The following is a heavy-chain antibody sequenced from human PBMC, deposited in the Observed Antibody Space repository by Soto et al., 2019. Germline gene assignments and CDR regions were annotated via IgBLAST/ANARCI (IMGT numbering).Heavy chain of an antibody. D-gene: IGHD1-26*01. J-gene: IGHJ4*02. V-gene: IGHV3-23*01. CDR1: GFTFSSYA. CDR3: AKVRSQRYYFDY. Sequence: GGSLRLSCAASGFTFSSYAMSWVRQAPGKGLEWVSAISGSGGSTYYADSVKGRFTISRDNSKNTLYLQMNSVRAEDTAVYYCAKVRSQRYYFDYWGQGTLVSVSS. CDR2: ISGSGGST.